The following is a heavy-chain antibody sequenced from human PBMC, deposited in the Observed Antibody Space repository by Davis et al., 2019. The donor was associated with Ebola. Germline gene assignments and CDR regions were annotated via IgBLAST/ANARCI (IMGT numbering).Heavy chain of an antibody. V-gene: IGHV1-69*13. CDR1: GGTFSSYA. CDR2: IIPIFGTA. CDR3: ASARRDGYSYYYYGMDV. Sequence: AASVKVSCKASGGTFSSYAISWVRQAPGQGLEWMGGIIPIFGTANYAQKFQGRVTITADESTSTAYMELSSLRSEDTAVYYCASARRDGYSYYYYGMDVWGQGTTVTVSS. D-gene: IGHD5-24*01. J-gene: IGHJ6*02.